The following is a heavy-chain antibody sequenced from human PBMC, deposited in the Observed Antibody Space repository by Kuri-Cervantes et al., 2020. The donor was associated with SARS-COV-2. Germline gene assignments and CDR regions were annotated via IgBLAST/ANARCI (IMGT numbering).Heavy chain of an antibody. J-gene: IGHJ4*02. Sequence: GESLKISCAASGFTFSSYSMNWVRQAPGKGLEWVSSISSSSSYIYYADSVKGRFTISRDNAKNSLYLQMNSLRAEDTAVYYCARDRYQYNWNSFDYWGQGTLVTVSS. CDR3: ARDRYQYNWNSFDY. V-gene: IGHV3-21*01. CDR1: GFTFSSYS. D-gene: IGHD1-20*01. CDR2: ISSSSSYI.